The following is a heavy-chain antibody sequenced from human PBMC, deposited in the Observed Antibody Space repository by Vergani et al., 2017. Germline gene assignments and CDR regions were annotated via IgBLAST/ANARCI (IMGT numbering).Heavy chain of an antibody. J-gene: IGHJ6*02. CDR2: IWYDGSNK. V-gene: IGHV3-33*01. D-gene: IGHD6-13*01. CDR3: AREQAAAVPYYYYGMDV. Sequence: QVQLVESGGGVVQPGRSLRLSCAASGFTFSSYGMHWVRQAPGKGLEWVAVIWYDGSNKYYADSVKGRFTIFRDNSKNTLYLQMNSLRAEDTAVYYCAREQAAAVPYYYYGMDVWGQGP. CDR1: GFTFSSYG.